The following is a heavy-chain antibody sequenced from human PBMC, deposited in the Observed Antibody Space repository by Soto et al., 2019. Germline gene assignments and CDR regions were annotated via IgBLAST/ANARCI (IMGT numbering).Heavy chain of an antibody. J-gene: IGHJ4*02. CDR3: AREMLYCSGGSCYSGHYYFDY. D-gene: IGHD2-15*01. Sequence: GGSLRLSCAASGFTFSSYSMNWVRQAPGKGLEWVSSISSSSSYIYYADSVKGRFTISRDNAKNSLYLQMNSLRAEDTAVYYCAREMLYCSGGSCYSGHYYFDYWGQGTLVTVSS. V-gene: IGHV3-21*01. CDR2: ISSSSSYI. CDR1: GFTFSSYS.